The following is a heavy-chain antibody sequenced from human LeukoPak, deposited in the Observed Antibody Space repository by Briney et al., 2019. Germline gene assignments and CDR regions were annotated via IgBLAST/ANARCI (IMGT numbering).Heavy chain of an antibody. D-gene: IGHD3-10*01. V-gene: IGHV5-51*07. J-gene: IGHJ5*02. CDR3: ASLGSGSYYREFDP. CDR2: IYPGDSDT. Sequence: GESLKISCKGSGSSFSSYWIAWVHQMPGKGLEWMGIIYPGDSDTRYSPSFQGQVTISADKSISTAYLQWSSLKASDTAMYYCASLGSGSYYREFDPWGQGTLVTVSS. CDR1: GSSFSSYW.